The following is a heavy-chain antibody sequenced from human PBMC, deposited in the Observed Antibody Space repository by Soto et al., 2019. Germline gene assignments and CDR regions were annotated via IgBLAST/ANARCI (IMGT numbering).Heavy chain of an antibody. V-gene: IGHV3-30*18. Sequence: GGSLRLSCAASGFTFSSYGMHWVRQAPGKGPEWVAVISYDGSNKYYADSVKGRFTISRDNSKNTLYLQMSSLRAEDTAVYYCVKDGSSGWPYYYGLDVWGQGTTVTVYS. CDR1: GFTFSSYG. CDR3: VKDGSSGWPYYYGLDV. CDR2: ISYDGSNK. J-gene: IGHJ6*02. D-gene: IGHD6-19*01.